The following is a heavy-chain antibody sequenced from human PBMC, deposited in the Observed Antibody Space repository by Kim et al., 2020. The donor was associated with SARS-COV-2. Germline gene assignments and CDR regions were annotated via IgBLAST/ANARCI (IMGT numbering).Heavy chain of an antibody. CDR3: ARDQAAAAPEAYGMDV. CDR2: IIPIFGTA. Sequence: SVKVSCKASGGTFSSYAISWVRQAPGQGLEWMGGIIPIFGTANYAQKFQGRVTITADESTSTAYMELSSLRSEDTAVYYCARDQAAAAPEAYGMDVWGQGTTVTVSS. D-gene: IGHD2-2*01. J-gene: IGHJ6*02. V-gene: IGHV1-69*13. CDR1: GGTFSSYA.